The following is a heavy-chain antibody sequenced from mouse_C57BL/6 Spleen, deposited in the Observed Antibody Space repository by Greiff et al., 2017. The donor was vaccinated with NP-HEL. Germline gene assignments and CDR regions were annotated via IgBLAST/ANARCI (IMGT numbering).Heavy chain of an antibody. D-gene: IGHD1-1*01. Sequence: QVQLQQPGAELVKPGASVKLSCKASGYTFTSYWMHWVKQRPGQGLEWIGMIHPNSGSTNYKEKFKSKATLTVDKSSSTAYMQLSSLTSEDSAVYYCAREDYGLFADWGQGTLVTVSA. CDR1: GYTFTSYW. J-gene: IGHJ3*01. V-gene: IGHV1-64*01. CDR3: AREDYGLFAD. CDR2: IHPNSGST.